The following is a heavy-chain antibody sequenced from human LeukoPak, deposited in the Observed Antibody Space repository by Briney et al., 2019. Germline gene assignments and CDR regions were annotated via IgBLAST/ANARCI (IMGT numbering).Heavy chain of an antibody. D-gene: IGHD3-10*01. V-gene: IGHV4-38-2*02. CDR3: ARHAPFGELYTFRVPFDP. CDR2: IYHSGST. CDR1: GYSNSSGYY. Sequence: SETLSLTCTVSGYSNSSGYYWGWSRQPPGMGLEWIGSIYHSGSTYYNPSLKSRVTISVDTSKSQFSLKLSSVTAADTAVYYCARHAPFGELYTFRVPFDPWGQGTLVTVSS. J-gene: IGHJ5*02.